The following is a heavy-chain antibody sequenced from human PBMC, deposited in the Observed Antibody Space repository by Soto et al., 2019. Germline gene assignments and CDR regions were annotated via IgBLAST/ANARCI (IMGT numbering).Heavy chain of an antibody. CDR1: CDSINKYGFS. D-gene: IGHD3-16*01. CDR2: IYRAENT. J-gene: IGHJ4*02. CDR3: ARVYDYPGVFDS. V-gene: IGHV4-30-2*01. Sequence: TPSPPRSFLCDSINKYGFSWGWVRQPPGKGLEWIGYIYRAENTYFNPSLETRVTISVDRSENKFFMKLTSVTAADTAVYYCARVYDYPGVFDSWGQGIPVTVSS.